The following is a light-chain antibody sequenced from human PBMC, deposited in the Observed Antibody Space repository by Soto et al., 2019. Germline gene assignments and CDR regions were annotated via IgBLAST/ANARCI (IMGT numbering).Light chain of an antibody. Sequence: DIQMTQSPSSLSASVGDSVTITCRASQDISNYLAWFQQRPGKPPKLLIYAASTLESGVPSRFSGGRSGTDFTLSISSLQPEDVATFYCQKYDRLPFTFCPGTKVDIK. J-gene: IGKJ3*01. V-gene: IGKV1-27*01. CDR3: QKYDRLPFT. CDR1: QDISNY. CDR2: AAS.